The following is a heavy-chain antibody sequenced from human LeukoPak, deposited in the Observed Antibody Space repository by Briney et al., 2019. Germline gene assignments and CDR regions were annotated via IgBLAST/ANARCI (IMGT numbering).Heavy chain of an antibody. D-gene: IGHD3-10*01. CDR1: GFTFSSYS. V-gene: IGHV3-21*01. Sequence: KPGGSLRLSCAASGFTFSSYSMNWARQAPGKGLEWVSSISSSSSYIYYADSVKGRFTISRDNAKNSLYLQMNSLRAEDTAVYYCARDISPLWFGELSGGGIRYWGQGTLVTVSS. CDR3: ARDISPLWFGELSGGGIRY. J-gene: IGHJ4*02. CDR2: ISSSSSYI.